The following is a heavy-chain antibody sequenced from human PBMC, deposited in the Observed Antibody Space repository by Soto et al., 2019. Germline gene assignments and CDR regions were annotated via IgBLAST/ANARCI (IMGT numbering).Heavy chain of an antibody. CDR3: AKFYCISIMCQVPAAKSTGGFEI. Sequence: EPQLLESGGGLGHPGGSLRLSCAASGFTFSSYAMSWVRQAPGKGLEWVAAISGSGGSTYYADSVRGRSTISRDNSKKTVDLKMNSLRAEDTAVYYCAKFYCISIMCQVPAAKSTGGFEIWGQGTLVTVS. J-gene: IGHJ3*02. V-gene: IGHV3-23*01. CDR1: GFTFSSYA. D-gene: IGHD2-2*01. CDR2: ISGSGGST.